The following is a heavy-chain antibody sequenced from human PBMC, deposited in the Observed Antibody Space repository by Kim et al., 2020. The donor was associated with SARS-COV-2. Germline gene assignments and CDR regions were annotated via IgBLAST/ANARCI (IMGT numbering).Heavy chain of an antibody. J-gene: IGHJ6*02. CDR2: INHSGST. CDR3: ARASQYCTNGVCWFYYYGMDV. D-gene: IGHD2-8*01. Sequence: SETLSLTCAVYGGSFSGYYWSWIRQPPGKGLEWIGEINHSGSTNYNPSLKSRVTISVDTSKNQFSLKLSSVTAADTAVYYCARASQYCTNGVCWFYYYGMDVWGQGTTVTVSS. CDR1: GGSFSGYY. V-gene: IGHV4-34*01.